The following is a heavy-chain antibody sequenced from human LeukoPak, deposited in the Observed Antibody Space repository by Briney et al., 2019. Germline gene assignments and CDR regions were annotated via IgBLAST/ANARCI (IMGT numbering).Heavy chain of an antibody. J-gene: IGHJ4*02. D-gene: IGHD2-15*01. V-gene: IGHV3-23*01. CDR2: MRGVGGTT. CDR1: GFTFNNYA. Sequence: GGSLRLSCEASGFTFNNYAMSWVRQAPGKGLEWVSAMRGVGGTTYYAASVRGRFTISRDNSKNILSLQMSSLRVEDTAIYYCAKGSQWLLRGGAYFDSWGQGTPVSVSS. CDR3: AKGSQWLLRGGAYFDS.